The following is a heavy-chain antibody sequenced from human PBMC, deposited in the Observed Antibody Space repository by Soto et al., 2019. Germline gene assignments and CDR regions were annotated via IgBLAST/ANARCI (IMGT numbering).Heavy chain of an antibody. CDR3: ATSSRDRITVFGEVMNPPFVNWFDR. CDR2: ITRTSGTT. CDR1: GLTMGNYV. J-gene: IGHJ5*02. D-gene: IGHD3-3*01. Sequence: LRLSCVTSGLTMGNYVMNWVRHAPGKGLELISAITRTSGTTYYADSVKGRSTVSSDNSKNTLFLQLSNLRADDTATYYCATSSRDRITVFGEVMNPPFVNWFDRWGQGTLVTVSS. V-gene: IGHV3-23*01.